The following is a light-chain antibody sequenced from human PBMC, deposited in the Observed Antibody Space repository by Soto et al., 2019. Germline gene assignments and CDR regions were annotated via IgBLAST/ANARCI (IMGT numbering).Light chain of an antibody. CDR2: EVS. CDR3: SSYINSITFVV. V-gene: IGLV2-14*01. CDR1: SSDVGGYNY. J-gene: IGLJ2*01. Sequence: QSVLTQPRSVSGSPGQSVTISCTGTSSDVGGYNYVSWYQQHPDKAPKLLIYEVSNRPSGVSSRFSGSKSGNTASLTISGLQAEDEADYYCSSYINSITFVVFGGGTKLTVL.